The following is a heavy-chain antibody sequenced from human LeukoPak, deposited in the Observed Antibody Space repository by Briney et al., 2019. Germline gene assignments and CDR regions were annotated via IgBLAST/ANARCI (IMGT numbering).Heavy chain of an antibody. CDR1: GFTFSTYA. Sequence: GGSLRLSCAASGFTFSTYAMTWVRQAPGKGLEYVSAISIGGNTFYADSVKGRFTISRDNSKNTLYLQMNSLRAEDTAVYYCARDPYDSSGYYFDYWGQGTLVTVSS. J-gene: IGHJ4*02. V-gene: IGHV3-23*01. D-gene: IGHD3-22*01. CDR3: ARDPYDSSGYYFDY. CDR2: ISIGGNT.